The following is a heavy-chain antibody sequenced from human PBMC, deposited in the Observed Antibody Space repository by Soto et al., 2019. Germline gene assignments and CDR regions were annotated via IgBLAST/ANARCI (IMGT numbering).Heavy chain of an antibody. CDR3: APNIVRDTVWFDP. V-gene: IGHV1-69*02. Sequence: QVQLVQSGAEVKKPGSSVKVSCKASGGTFSSYTISWVRQAPGQGLEWMGRIIPILGIANYAQKFQGRVTITADKSTRTAYMELSSLRSEDTAVYYCAPNIVRDTVWFDPWGQGTLVTVSS. D-gene: IGHD2-15*01. J-gene: IGHJ5*02. CDR1: GGTFSSYT. CDR2: IIPILGIA.